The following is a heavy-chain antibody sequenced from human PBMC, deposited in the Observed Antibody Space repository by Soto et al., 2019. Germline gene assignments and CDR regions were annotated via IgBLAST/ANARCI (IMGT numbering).Heavy chain of an antibody. CDR3: ARPPHGMDV. V-gene: IGHV3-7*03. CDR2: IKQDGSEE. Sequence: PGGSLRLSCAASGFTLSTFWMTWVRQAPGKGLEWVASIKQDGSEEYYLDSVKGRFTISRDNAKNTLYLQMNSLRVEDTAVYYCARPPHGMDVWGQGTTVTVSS. CDR1: GFTLSTFW. J-gene: IGHJ6*02.